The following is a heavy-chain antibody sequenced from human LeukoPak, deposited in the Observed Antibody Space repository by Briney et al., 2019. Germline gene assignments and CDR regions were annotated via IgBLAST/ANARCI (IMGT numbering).Heavy chain of an antibody. J-gene: IGHJ5*02. CDR3: ARHDQSRGYSYGLRYNWFDP. CDR1: GGSFSGYY. Sequence: SETLSLTCAVYGGSFSGYYWSWIRQPPGKGLEWIGEINHSGSTNYNPSLKSRVTISVDTSKNQFSLKLSSVTAADTAVYYCARHDQSRGYSYGLRYNWFDPWGQGTPVTVSS. V-gene: IGHV4-34*01. CDR2: INHSGST. D-gene: IGHD5-18*01.